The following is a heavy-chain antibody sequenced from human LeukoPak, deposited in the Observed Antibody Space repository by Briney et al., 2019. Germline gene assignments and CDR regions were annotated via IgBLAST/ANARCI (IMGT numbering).Heavy chain of an antibody. CDR3: ARHDILTGSFDY. D-gene: IGHD3-9*01. V-gene: IGHV4-39*01. CDR2: IYYSGST. Sequence: SETLSLTCTVSGGSISSSSYYWGWIRQPPGKGLEWIGSIYYSGSTYYNPSPKSRVTISVDTSKNQFSLKLSSVTAADTAVYYCARHDILTGSFDYWGQGTLVTVSS. CDR1: GGSISSSSYY. J-gene: IGHJ4*02.